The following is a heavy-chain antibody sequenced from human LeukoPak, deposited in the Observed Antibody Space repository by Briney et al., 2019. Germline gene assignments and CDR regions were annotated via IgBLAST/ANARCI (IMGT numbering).Heavy chain of an antibody. CDR1: GFTFSHYS. CDR2: ITSSSSHI. J-gene: IGHJ6*03. Sequence: PGGSLRLSCAACGFTFSHYSIDWVRQVPGKGLERVASITSSSSHIYYADSVKGRFTISRDNAKNEVYLQMNSLRAEDTAIYYCARVMMGATVTTFHYYCMDVWGVGTTVTVSS. D-gene: IGHD4-11*01. CDR3: ARVMMGATVTTFHYYCMDV. V-gene: IGHV3-21*01.